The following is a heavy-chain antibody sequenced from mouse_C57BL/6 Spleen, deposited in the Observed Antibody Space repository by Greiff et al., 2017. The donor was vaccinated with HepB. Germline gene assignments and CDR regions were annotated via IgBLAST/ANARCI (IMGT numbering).Heavy chain of an antibody. D-gene: IGHD2-1*01. V-gene: IGHV1-19*01. J-gene: IGHJ3*01. CDR2: INPYNGGT. Sequence: VQLQQSGPVLVKPGASVKMSCKASGYTFTDYYMNWVKQSHGKSLEWIGVINPYNGGTSYNQKFKGKATLTVDKSSSTAYMELNSLTSEDSAVYYCAREEGGNYEGFSYGGQGTLVTVSA. CDR1: GYTFTDYY. CDR3: AREEGGNYEGFSY.